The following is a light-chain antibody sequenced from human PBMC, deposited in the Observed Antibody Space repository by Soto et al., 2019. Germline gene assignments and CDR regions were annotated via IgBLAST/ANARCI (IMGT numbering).Light chain of an antibody. CDR2: GNT. CDR3: QSYDSTLSGSRV. CDR1: SSNIGAGYD. Sequence: QSVLTQPPSVSGAPGQRVTISCTGSSSNIGAGYDVHWYQQFPGRAPKLLIHGNTNRPSGVPDRFSGSKSGTSASLAITGLQPEDEAEYYCQSYDSTLSGSRVFGGGTKVTVL. V-gene: IGLV1-40*01. J-gene: IGLJ3*02.